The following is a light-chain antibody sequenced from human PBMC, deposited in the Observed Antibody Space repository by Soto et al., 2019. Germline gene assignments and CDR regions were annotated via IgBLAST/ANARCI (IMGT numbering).Light chain of an antibody. CDR2: AST. J-gene: IGLJ1*01. Sequence: QSVLTQPPSMSGAPGQRVTISCTGSSSNIGAGYDVHWYQQLPGTAPKLVIYASTNRPSGVPDRFSGSKSGTSASLAITGLQAEDEADYYCQSFDSSLSECVFGTGTKVTVL. V-gene: IGLV1-40*01. CDR3: QSFDSSLSECV. CDR1: SSNIGAGYD.